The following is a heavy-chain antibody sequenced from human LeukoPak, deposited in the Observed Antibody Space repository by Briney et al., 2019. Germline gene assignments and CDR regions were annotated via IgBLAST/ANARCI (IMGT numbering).Heavy chain of an antibody. Sequence: ASVKVSCKASGYTFTSYYMHWVRQAPGQGLEWMGWINPNSGGTNYAQKFQGRVTMTRDTSIGTAYMELSRLRSDDTAVYYCARAVEILGELSYWGQGTLVTVSS. CDR3: ARAVEILGELSY. J-gene: IGHJ4*02. CDR2: INPNSGGT. D-gene: IGHD3-10*01. V-gene: IGHV1-2*02. CDR1: GYTFTSYY.